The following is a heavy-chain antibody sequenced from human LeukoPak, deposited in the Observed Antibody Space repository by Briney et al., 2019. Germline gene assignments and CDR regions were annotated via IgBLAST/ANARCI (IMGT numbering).Heavy chain of an antibody. Sequence: GGSLRLSCAASGFTFSNAWMSWVRQAPGKGLEWVGRIKSKTDGGTTDYAAPVKGRFIISRDDSKNTLYLQMNSLKTEDTAVYYCTTDSGKTYSSSWYEYYYGMDVWGQGTTVTVSS. D-gene: IGHD6-13*01. V-gene: IGHV3-15*01. J-gene: IGHJ6*02. CDR2: IKSKTDGGTT. CDR1: GFTFSNAW. CDR3: TTDSGKTYSSSWYEYYYGMDV.